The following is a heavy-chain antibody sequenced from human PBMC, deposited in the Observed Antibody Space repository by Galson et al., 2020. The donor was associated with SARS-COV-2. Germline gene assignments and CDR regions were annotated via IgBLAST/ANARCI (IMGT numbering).Heavy chain of an antibody. Sequence: SETLSLTCGVSGGPFSGYFWNWIRQAPGKGLEWIGEISHSGRTSHNPSLKSRVAMSIDMSKNQWSLKLTSVTAADTAVYYCARVASAAGISGGFDYWGQGILVTVSS. CDR2: ISHSGRT. J-gene: IGHJ4*02. CDR1: GGPFSGYF. CDR3: ARVASAAGISGGFDY. V-gene: IGHV4-34*01. D-gene: IGHD6-13*01.